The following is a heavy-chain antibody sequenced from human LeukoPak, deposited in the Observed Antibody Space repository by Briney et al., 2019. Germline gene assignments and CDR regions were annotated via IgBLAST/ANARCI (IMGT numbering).Heavy chain of an antibody. J-gene: IGHJ4*02. D-gene: IGHD3-3*01. CDR3: AREGKFLEWLFDY. CDR1: GFTFSSYG. CDR2: IWYDGSNK. Sequence: GGSLRLSCAASGFTFSSYGMHWVRQAPGKGLEWVGVIWYDGSNKYYADSVKGRFTISRDNSKNTLYLQMNSLRAEDTAVYYCAREGKFLEWLFDYWGQGTLVTVSS. V-gene: IGHV3-33*01.